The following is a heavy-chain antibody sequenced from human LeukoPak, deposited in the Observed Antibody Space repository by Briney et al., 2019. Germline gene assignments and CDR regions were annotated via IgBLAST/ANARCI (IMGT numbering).Heavy chain of an antibody. J-gene: IGHJ2*01. CDR1: GFTFSPYR. D-gene: IGHD6-19*01. CDR2: IKQDGREK. V-gene: IGHV3-7*03. CDR3: AREHSSGWLSDWYFDL. Sequence: GGSLRLSCTASGFTFSPYRMSWVCQAPGKGLEWVANIKQDGREKYYVDSVKGRFTISRDNAKNSLYLQMNSLRADDTAVYFCAREHSSGWLSDWYFDLWGRGTLVTVSS.